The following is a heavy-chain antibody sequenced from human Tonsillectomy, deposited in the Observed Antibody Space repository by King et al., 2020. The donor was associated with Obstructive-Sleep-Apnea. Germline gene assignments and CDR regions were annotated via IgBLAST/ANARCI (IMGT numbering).Heavy chain of an antibody. D-gene: IGHD2-15*01. CDR2: ISVRSSYI. Sequence: VQLVESGGGLVKPGGSLRLSCVASGFTFSSYSINWVRQAPGKGLEWVSSISVRSSYIYYADSVKGRFTISRDNAKNSLYLQINSLRAEDTAVYYCVRDYSVVSGLDVWGLGTTVTVSS. J-gene: IGHJ6*02. CDR1: GFTFSSYS. V-gene: IGHV3-21*01. CDR3: VRDYSVVSGLDV.